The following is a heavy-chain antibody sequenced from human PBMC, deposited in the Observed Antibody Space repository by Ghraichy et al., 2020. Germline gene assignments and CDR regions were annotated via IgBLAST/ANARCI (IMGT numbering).Heavy chain of an antibody. CDR3: ARAGPRDWYADL. CDR1: GGSISPYY. J-gene: IGHJ2*01. V-gene: IGHV4-59*01. CDR2: IHSSGSA. Sequence: SQTLSLTCTVSGGSISPYYWSWIRQPPGNGLEWLGYIHSSGSAKYSPSLNSRVTFSIDTSTNQLSLKLNSVTAADTAVYSCARAGPRDWYADLWGRGNLGAVSS.